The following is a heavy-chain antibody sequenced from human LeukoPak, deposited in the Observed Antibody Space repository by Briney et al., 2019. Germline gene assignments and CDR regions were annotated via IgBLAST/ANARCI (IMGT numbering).Heavy chain of an antibody. CDR1: GFTFSRYW. CDR2: ISYDGSNK. Sequence: GGSLRLSCAASGFTFSRYWMTWVRQTPREGLEWVAVISYDGSNKYYADSVKGRFTISRDNSKNTLYLQMNSLRAEDTAVYYCARDPTIAAAGVPFDYWGQGTLVTVSS. D-gene: IGHD6-13*01. V-gene: IGHV3-30-3*01. J-gene: IGHJ4*02. CDR3: ARDPTIAAAGVPFDY.